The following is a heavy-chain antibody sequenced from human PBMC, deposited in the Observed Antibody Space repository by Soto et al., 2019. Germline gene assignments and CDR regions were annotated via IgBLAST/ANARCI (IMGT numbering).Heavy chain of an antibody. J-gene: IGHJ6*04. V-gene: IGHV5-10-1*01. D-gene: IGHD6-6*01. CDR3: ARELYRSSFLADV. CDR1: GYSFTNSW. Sequence: RGESLKISCKVSGYSFTNSWFSWVRQVPGKGLEWMGRIDPSDSYTNYSPSFQGHVTISADKSIATAYLQWSSLKASDTAIYYCARELYRSSFLADVCGKGTKVTVSS. CDR2: IDPSDSYT.